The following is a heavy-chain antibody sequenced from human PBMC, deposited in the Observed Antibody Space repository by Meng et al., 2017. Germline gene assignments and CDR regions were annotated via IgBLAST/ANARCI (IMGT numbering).Heavy chain of an antibody. CDR1: GGTFSSYA. J-gene: IGHJ6*02. Sequence: SVKVSCKASGGTFSSYAISWVRQAPGQGLEWMGGIIPIFGTANYAQKFQGRVTITTDESTSTAYMELSSLRSEDTAVYYCARLYGSGSLGNYYGIDVWGQGTTVTVSS. CDR3: ARLYGSGSLGNYYGIDV. V-gene: IGHV1-69*05. D-gene: IGHD3-10*01. CDR2: IIPIFGTA.